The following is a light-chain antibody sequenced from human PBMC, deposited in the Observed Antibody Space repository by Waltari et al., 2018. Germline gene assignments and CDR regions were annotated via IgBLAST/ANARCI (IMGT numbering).Light chain of an antibody. CDR1: SSDSGGYNY. CDR3: SSFTSSTTGI. J-gene: IGLJ2*01. V-gene: IGLV2-14*03. Sequence: SALTQPDSVSGSPGQSITIPCSGTSSDSGGYNYVSWYQQHPGEAPKVIIYDVTNRPSGVSNRFSGSKSGSSASLIISGLQPEDEAVYYCSSFTSSTTGIFGGGTKLTVL. CDR2: DVT.